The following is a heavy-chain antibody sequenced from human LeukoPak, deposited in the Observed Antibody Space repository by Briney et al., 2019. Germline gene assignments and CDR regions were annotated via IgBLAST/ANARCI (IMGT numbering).Heavy chain of an antibody. Sequence: GGSLRLSCTASGFNFSAYGMHWVRQAPGKGLGWVAVVSFHGANEYYADSVKGRFTISRDNSNNTLYLQMNGVRVEDTAVYYCAKGRRGSSYVHYFDNWGQGTLVTVSS. J-gene: IGHJ4*02. D-gene: IGHD5-12*01. V-gene: IGHV3-30*18. CDR3: AKGRRGSSYVHYFDN. CDR2: VSFHGANE. CDR1: GFNFSAYG.